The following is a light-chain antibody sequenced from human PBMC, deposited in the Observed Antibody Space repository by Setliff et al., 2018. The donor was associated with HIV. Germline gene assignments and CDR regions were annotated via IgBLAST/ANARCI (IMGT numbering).Light chain of an antibody. CDR2: EVS. CDR3: CSYAGTDTFVV. Sequence: QSVLTQPPSVSGSPGQSIIISCTGTINHIGSYNRVSWYQQRPGTAPKLIIFEVSKRPSGVSNRFSGSKSGSTASLAISGLQADDEGDYYCCSYAGTDTFVVFGTGTKVT. V-gene: IGLV2-23*02. CDR1: INHIGSYNR. J-gene: IGLJ1*01.